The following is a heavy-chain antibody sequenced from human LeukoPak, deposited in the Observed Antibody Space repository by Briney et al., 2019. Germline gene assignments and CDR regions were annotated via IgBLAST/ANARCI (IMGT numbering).Heavy chain of an antibody. CDR2: IYYSGST. Sequence: PSQTLSLTCTVSGGSISSGGYYWSWIRQHPGKGLEWIGYIYYSGSTYYNPSLKSRVTISVDTSKNQFSLKLSSVTAADTAADTAVYFCASEAIVGTGNYFDYWGQGTLVTVSS. CDR3: VYFCASEAIVGTGNYFDY. CDR1: GGSISSGGYY. J-gene: IGHJ4*02. V-gene: IGHV4-31*03. D-gene: IGHD1-26*01.